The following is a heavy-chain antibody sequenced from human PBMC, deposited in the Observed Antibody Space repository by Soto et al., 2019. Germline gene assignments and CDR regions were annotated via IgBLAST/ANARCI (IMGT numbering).Heavy chain of an antibody. CDR2: IDWDDDK. J-gene: IGHJ4*02. CDR1: EFSLTTSGMC. V-gene: IGHV2-70*01. Sequence: PTLVKPTKTLTLTSTLSEFSLTTSGMCESWIRQPPGKALEWLALIDWDDDKYYSTSLKTRLTISKDTSKSQVVLTMTNLDPVDTATYYCARTRGGSTIFGVVVSPYFFEYWGQGALRSGSS. D-gene: IGHD3-3*01. CDR3: ARTRGGSTIFGVVVSPYFFEY.